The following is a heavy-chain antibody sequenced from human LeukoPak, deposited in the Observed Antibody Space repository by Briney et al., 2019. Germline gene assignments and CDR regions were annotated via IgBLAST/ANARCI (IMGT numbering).Heavy chain of an antibody. CDR3: ARASLGYCSSTSCYREAPYYMDV. J-gene: IGHJ6*03. Sequence: ASVKVSCKASGYTFTSYGISWVRQAPGQGLEWMGWISAYNGNTNYAQKLQGRVTMTTDTSTSTAYMELRSLRSDDTAVYYCARASLGYCSSTSCYREAPYYMDVWGKGTTVTVSS. CDR2: ISAYNGNT. CDR1: GYTFTSYG. V-gene: IGHV1-18*01. D-gene: IGHD2-2*01.